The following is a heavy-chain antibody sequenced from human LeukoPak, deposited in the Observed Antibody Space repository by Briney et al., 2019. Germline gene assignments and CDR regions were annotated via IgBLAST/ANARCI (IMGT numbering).Heavy chain of an antibody. CDR1: GFTFSSYA. CDR2: ISGSGGST. D-gene: IGHD3-3*01. J-gene: IGHJ4*02. V-gene: IGHV3-23*01. CDR3: AKVEYYDFWSGYSGDY. Sequence: GGSLRLSCAASGFTFSSYAMSWVRQAPGKGLEWVSAISGSGGSTYYADSVKGRFTISSDNSKNTLYLQMNSLRAEDTAVYYCAKVEYYDFWSGYSGDYWGQGTLVTVSS.